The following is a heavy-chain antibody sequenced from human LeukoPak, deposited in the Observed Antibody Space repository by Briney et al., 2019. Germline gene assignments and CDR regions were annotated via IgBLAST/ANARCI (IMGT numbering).Heavy chain of an antibody. CDR3: ARDFQPGIAAAGTDY. J-gene: IGHJ4*02. V-gene: IGHV1-2*02. Sequence: ASVTVSCTASGYTFTVYYMHWVRQAPGQGLEWMGWINPNSGGTNFSQKFQGRVTMTRDTSISTAYMELSRLRSDDTAVYYWARDFQPGIAAAGTDYWGQGTLVTVSS. CDR1: GYTFTVYY. CDR2: INPNSGGT. D-gene: IGHD6-13*01.